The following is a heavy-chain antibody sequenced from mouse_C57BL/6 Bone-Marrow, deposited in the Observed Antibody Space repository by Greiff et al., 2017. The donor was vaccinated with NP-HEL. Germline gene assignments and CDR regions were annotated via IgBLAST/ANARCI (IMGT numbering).Heavy chain of an antibody. CDR2: ISSGSSTI. V-gene: IGHV5-17*01. J-gene: IGHJ4*01. D-gene: IGHD1-1*01. CDR3: ARSYGSNFDYAMDY. Sequence: EVMLVESGGGLVKPGGSLKLSCAASGFTFSDYGMHWVRQAPEKGLEWVAYISSGSSTIYYADTVKGRFTISRDNAKNTLFLQMTSLRSEDTAMYYCARSYGSNFDYAMDYWGQGTSVTVSS. CDR1: GFTFSDYG.